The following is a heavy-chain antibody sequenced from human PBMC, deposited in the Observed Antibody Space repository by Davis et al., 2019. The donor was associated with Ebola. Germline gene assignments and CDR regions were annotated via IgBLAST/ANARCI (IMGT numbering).Heavy chain of an antibody. V-gene: IGHV3-74*01. CDR1: GFTFTTFY. CDR3: ARADSSGWTIYYYYGMDV. D-gene: IGHD6-19*01. J-gene: IGHJ6*02. Sequence: GESLKISCAVSGFTFTTFYMHWVRQAPGKGLVWVSRVNSDGSTTTYADSVKGRFTISRDNAKNSLYLQMNSLRAEDTAVYYCARADSSGWTIYYYYGMDVWGQGTTVTVSS. CDR2: VNSDGSTT.